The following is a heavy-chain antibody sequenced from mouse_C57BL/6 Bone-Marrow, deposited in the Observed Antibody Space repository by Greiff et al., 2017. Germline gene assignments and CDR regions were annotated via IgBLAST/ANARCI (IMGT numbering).Heavy chain of an antibody. Sequence: QVQLQQSGAELVKPGASVKMSCKASGYTFTSYWITWVKQRPGQGLEWLGDIYPGSGSTNYNEKFKSKATLTVATSSSTAYMQLSSLTSDDSAVYYCAYSNYVDWYFDVWGTGTTVTVSS. CDR3: AYSNYVDWYFDV. CDR2: IYPGSGST. V-gene: IGHV1-55*01. J-gene: IGHJ1*03. D-gene: IGHD2-5*01. CDR1: GYTFTSYW.